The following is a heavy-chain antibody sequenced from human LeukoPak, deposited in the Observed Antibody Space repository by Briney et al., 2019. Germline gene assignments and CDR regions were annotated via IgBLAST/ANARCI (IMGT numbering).Heavy chain of an antibody. D-gene: IGHD3-10*01. CDR3: AREWSSYGDAFDI. CDR2: IYYSGST. V-gene: IGHV4-39*07. Sequence: SETLSLTFTVSGGSISSSSYYWGWIRQPPGKGLEWIGSIYYSGSTYYNPSLKSRVTMSVDTSKNQFSLKLSSVTAADTAVYYCAREWSSYGDAFDIWGQGTMVTVSS. J-gene: IGHJ3*02. CDR1: GGSISSSSYY.